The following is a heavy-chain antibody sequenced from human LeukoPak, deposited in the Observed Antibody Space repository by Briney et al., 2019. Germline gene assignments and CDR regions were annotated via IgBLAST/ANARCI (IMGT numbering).Heavy chain of an antibody. V-gene: IGHV3-7*01. Sequence: GGSLGLSCAASGFTFSSYWMSWVRQAPGKGLEWVANIKQDGSEKYYVDSVKGRFTISRDNAKNSLYLQMNSLRAEDTAVYYCAREGHSSSWSELDYWGQGTLVTVSS. CDR3: AREGHSSSWSELDY. J-gene: IGHJ4*02. CDR2: IKQDGSEK. D-gene: IGHD6-13*01. CDR1: GFTFSSYW.